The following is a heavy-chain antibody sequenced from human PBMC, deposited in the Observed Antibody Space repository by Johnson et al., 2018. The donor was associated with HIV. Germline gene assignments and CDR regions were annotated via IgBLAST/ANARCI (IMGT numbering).Heavy chain of an antibody. V-gene: IGHV3-9*01. CDR2: ISWNSGSI. J-gene: IGHJ3*02. CDR3: AKDREIRVTREGVAFDI. CDR1: GFTFDDYA. D-gene: IGHD5-24*01. Sequence: EVQLVESGGGLVQPGRSLRLSCAASGFTFDDYAMHWVRQAPGKGLEWVSGISWNSGSIGYADSVKGRFTISRDNAKNSLYLQMNSLRAEDTALYYCAKDREIRVTREGVAFDIWGQGTMVTVSS.